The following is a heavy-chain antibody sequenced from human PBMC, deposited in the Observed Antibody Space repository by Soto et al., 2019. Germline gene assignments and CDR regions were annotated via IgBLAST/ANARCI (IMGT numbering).Heavy chain of an antibody. CDR2: INPNSGDT. CDR1: GYIFTGYY. V-gene: IGHV1-2*04. J-gene: IGHJ4*02. Sequence: ASVKVSCPASGYIFTGYYMHWVRQAPGQGLEWMGWINPNSGDTNYTQKFQGWVTMTRDTSISTAYMELSRLRSDDTAVYYCATSRRRRAVAGETESYFDEWGKGTLVTVSS. CDR3: ATSRRRRAVAGETESYFDE. D-gene: IGHD6-19*01.